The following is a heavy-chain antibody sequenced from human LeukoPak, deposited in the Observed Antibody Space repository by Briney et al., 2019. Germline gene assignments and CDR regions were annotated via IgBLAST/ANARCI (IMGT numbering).Heavy chain of an antibody. CDR1: GGSFSGYY. CDR2: INHSGST. D-gene: IGHD3-22*01. J-gene: IGHJ6*02. V-gene: IGHV4-34*01. Sequence: SETLSLTCAVYGGSFSGYYWSWIRQPPGKGLEWIGEINHSGSTNYNPSLKGRVTISVDTSKNQFSLKLSSVTAADTAVYYCARLFLDSSGYSSYGMDVWGQGTTVTVSS. CDR3: ARLFLDSSGYSSYGMDV.